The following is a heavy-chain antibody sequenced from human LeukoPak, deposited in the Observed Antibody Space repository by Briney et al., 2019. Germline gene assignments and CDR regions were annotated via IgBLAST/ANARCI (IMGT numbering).Heavy chain of an antibody. CDR3: ATDSPETAAFDY. CDR2: IVGSSRNI. Sequence: PGRSLRLSCTASGFSFSTYSMNWVRQAPGKGLEWVSYIVGSSRNIYYADSVKGRFTISRDNAKNSLYLQMDSLRAEDTAVYHCATDSPETAAFDYWGQGTLVTVSS. J-gene: IGHJ4*02. CDR1: GFSFSTYS. V-gene: IGHV3-48*04. D-gene: IGHD1-1*01.